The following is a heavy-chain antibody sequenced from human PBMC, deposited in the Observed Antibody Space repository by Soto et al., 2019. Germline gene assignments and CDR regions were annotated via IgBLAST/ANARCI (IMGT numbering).Heavy chain of an antibody. CDR2: ISYDGSNK. D-gene: IGHD5-18*01. V-gene: IGHV3-30-3*01. CDR3: ARDLGYSYGHTKPFDY. J-gene: IGHJ4*02. Sequence: GGSLRLSCAASGFTFSSYAMHWVRQAPGKGLEWVAVISYDGSNKYYADSVKGRFTISRDNSKNTLYLQMNSLRAEDTAVYYCARDLGYSYGHTKPFDYWAQGNLVTLSS. CDR1: GFTFSSYA.